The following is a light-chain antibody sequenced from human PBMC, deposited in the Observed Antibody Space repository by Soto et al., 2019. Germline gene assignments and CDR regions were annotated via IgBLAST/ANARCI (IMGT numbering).Light chain of an antibody. J-gene: IGLJ2*01. Sequence: PPTVSVAPGQTARISCGGNNIESRSVHWYQQKRGQAPVLVVYDNADRPSGIPEGFSGSHSGNTANLTTSRVEAGDEADYSCQLWDSANDPHVVFGGG. V-gene: IGLV3-21*02. CDR3: QLWDSANDPHVV. CDR2: DNA. CDR1: NIESRS.